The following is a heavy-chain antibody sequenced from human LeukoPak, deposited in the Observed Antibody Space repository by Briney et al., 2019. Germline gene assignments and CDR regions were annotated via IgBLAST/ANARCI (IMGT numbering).Heavy chain of an antibody. Sequence: PSETLSLTCTVSGGSISSGDYYWSWIRQPPGKGLEWIGYIYYSGSTYYNPSLKSRVTISVDTSKNQFSLKLSSVTAADTAVYYCARKMEYGSGSHDYWGQGTLVTVSS. D-gene: IGHD3-10*01. CDR2: IYYSGST. V-gene: IGHV4-30-4*01. CDR1: GGSISSGDYY. J-gene: IGHJ4*02. CDR3: ARKMEYGSGSHDY.